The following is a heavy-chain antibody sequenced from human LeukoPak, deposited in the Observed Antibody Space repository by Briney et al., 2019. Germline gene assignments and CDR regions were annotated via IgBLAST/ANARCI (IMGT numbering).Heavy chain of an antibody. CDR2: INPSGDST. Sequence: GASVKVSCKASGYTFTSYYIHWVRQAPGQGLEWMGKINPSGDSTNYAQKFQGRVTMTTDTSTGTVYMELSSLRSEDTAVYYCARDCPEVAGTVDYYYMDVWGKGTTVTVSS. CDR3: ARDCPEVAGTVDYYYMDV. D-gene: IGHD6-19*01. CDR1: GYTFTSYY. J-gene: IGHJ6*03. V-gene: IGHV1-46*01.